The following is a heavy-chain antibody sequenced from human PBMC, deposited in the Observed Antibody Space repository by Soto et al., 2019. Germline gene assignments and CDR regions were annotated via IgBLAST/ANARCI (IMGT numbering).Heavy chain of an antibody. CDR2: ISTQNGDT. CDR1: VFTFTSFG. CDR3: ARWDITMPLGGHKNDGIDF. Sequence: QVQLMQAGAEVKKRGASVKGSCTAAVFTFTSFGISRLRQAPGQRLAWTGSISTQNGDTNYAQELQGRVTMTTDTTTSTDYTELGSLRSDDTAVYDCARWDITMPLGGHKNDGIDFWGQGTTVTVSS. D-gene: IGHD3-10*01. J-gene: IGHJ6*02. V-gene: IGHV1-18*04.